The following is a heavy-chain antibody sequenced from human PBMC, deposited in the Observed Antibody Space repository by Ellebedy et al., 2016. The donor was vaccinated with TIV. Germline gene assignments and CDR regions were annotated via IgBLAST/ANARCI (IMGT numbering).Heavy chain of an antibody. CDR3: ARDPVGVGPAFDV. CDR1: GRTFSSHA. CDR2: ITESGGNT. V-gene: IGHV3-23*01. Sequence: GESLKISCAASGRTFSSHAMSWVRQAPGKGLEWVSSITESGGNTYYSDSVKGRFTISRDNSKDTLFLQMNSLRAEDTAIYFCARDPVGVGPAFDVWGQGTMVTVSS. D-gene: IGHD4-23*01. J-gene: IGHJ3*01.